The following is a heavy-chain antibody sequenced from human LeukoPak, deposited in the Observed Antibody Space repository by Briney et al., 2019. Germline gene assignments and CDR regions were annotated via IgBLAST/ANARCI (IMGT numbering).Heavy chain of an antibody. Sequence: GMXXXXQAPXKXLEWVXXXXXDGSNKYYADSVKGRFTISRDNSKNTLYLQMNSLRAEDTAVYYCAREKDYYDSSGAVGAFDIWGQGTMVTVSS. V-gene: IGHV3-33*01. J-gene: IGHJ3*02. CDR1: G. D-gene: IGHD3-22*01. CDR2: XXXDGSNK. CDR3: AREKDYYDSSGAVGAFDI.